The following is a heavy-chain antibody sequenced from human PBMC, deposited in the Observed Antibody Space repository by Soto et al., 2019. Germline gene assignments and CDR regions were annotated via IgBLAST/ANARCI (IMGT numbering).Heavy chain of an antibody. J-gene: IGHJ3*02. CDR2: IYYSGST. D-gene: IGHD1-1*01. Sequence: SETLSLTCTVSGGSISSYYWNWIRQSPGKGLEWIGYIYYSGSTYYNPSLKSRVTISVDTSKNQFSLKLSSVTAADTAVYYCARDLPRGTTGTTYDAFDIWGQGTMVTVTS. CDR1: GGSISSYY. CDR3: ARDLPRGTTGTTYDAFDI. V-gene: IGHV4-59*12.